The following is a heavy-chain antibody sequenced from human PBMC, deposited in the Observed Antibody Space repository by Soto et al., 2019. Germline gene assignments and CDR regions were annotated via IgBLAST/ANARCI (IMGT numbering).Heavy chain of an antibody. J-gene: IGHJ4*02. CDR1: DGSFSGYY. CDR2: INHSVST. V-gene: IGHV4-34*01. D-gene: IGHD2-15*01. CDR3: ARGRPSCSGGSCVVGDFDY. Sequence: QVQLKQWGAGLLKPSETLSLTCAVYDGSFSGYYWSWIRQPPGKGLEWIGQINHSVSTNYNPSLKRGVTISVDTSKNQFSLNLSSVTAADTAVYYCARGRPSCSGGSCVVGDFDYWGQRPLVTVSS.